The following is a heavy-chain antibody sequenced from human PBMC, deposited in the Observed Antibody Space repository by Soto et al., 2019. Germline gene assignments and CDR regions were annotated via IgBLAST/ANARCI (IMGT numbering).Heavy chain of an antibody. CDR2: ISSSSSYI. V-gene: IGHV3-21*01. Sequence: GGSLRLSCAASGFTFSSYSMNWVRQAPGKGLEWVSSISSSSSYIYYADSVKGRFTISRDNAKNSLYLQMNSLRAEDTAVYYCARDHRANFDWVQYYGMDVWGQGTTVTVSS. CDR1: GFTFSSYS. D-gene: IGHD3-9*01. CDR3: ARDHRANFDWVQYYGMDV. J-gene: IGHJ6*02.